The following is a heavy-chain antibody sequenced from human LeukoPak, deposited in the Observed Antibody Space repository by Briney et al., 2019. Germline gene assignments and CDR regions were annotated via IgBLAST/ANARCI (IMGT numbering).Heavy chain of an antibody. V-gene: IGHV4-4*02. J-gene: IGHJ4*02. CDR2: IHHNGST. CDR1: GGSISSKNW. D-gene: IGHD3-22*01. CDR3: GRVTGYMIEDYFDY. Sequence: SGTLSLTCAVSGGSISSKNWWSWVRQPPGKGLEWIGEIHHNGSTNYKPSLKSRVTISIDQSKNQFSLRLSSVTAADTAVYYCGRVTGYMIEDYFDYWGQGTLVTVSS.